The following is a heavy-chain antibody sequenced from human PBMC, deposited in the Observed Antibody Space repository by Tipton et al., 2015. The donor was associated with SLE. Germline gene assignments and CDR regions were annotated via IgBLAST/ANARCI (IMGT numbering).Heavy chain of an antibody. J-gene: IGHJ4*02. CDR3: ARLGRLRLRDLSPPFDY. V-gene: IGHV4-4*02. Sequence: GLVKPSGTLSLTCAVSGGSISSSNWWSWVRQPPGKGLEWIGEISHSGSTNYNPSLKSRVTISVDKSKNQFSLKLSSVTAADTAVYYCARLGRLRLRDLSPPFDYWGQGTLVTVSS. CDR2: ISHSGST. D-gene: IGHD3-16*02. CDR1: GGSISSSNW.